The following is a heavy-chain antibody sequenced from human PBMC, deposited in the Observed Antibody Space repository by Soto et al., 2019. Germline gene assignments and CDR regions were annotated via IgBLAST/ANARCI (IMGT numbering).Heavy chain of an antibody. J-gene: IGHJ5*02. D-gene: IGHD2-2*01. CDR1: GYTFTGYY. Sequence: ASVKVSCKASGYTFTGYYMHWVRQAPGQGLEWMGWINPNSGGTNYAQKFQGWVTMTRDTSISTAYMELSRLRSDDTAVYYCARGGGAIDLYQEAPPPDYSWFDPWSRGTLVTVSS. V-gene: IGHV1-2*04. CDR2: INPNSGGT. CDR3: ARGGGAIDLYQEAPPPDYSWFDP.